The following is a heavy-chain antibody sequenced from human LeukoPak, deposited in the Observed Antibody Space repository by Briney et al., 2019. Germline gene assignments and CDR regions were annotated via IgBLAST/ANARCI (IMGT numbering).Heavy chain of an antibody. CDR1: GYTFTGYY. Sequence: ASVKVSCKASGYTFTGYYMHWVRQAPGQPLEWMGWINPNSGGTNYAQKFQGRVTMTSDTSISTAYMELSRLRSDDTAVYYCARDWRAVAGTDEGTDYWGQGTLVTVSS. J-gene: IGHJ4*02. CDR2: INPNSGGT. CDR3: ARDWRAVAGTDEGTDY. V-gene: IGHV1-2*02. D-gene: IGHD6-19*01.